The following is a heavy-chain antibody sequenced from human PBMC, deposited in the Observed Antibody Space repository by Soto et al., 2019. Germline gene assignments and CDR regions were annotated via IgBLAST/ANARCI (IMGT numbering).Heavy chain of an antibody. J-gene: IGHJ4*01. D-gene: IGHD3-3*01. CDR2: IIPIFDTV. CDR1: GGTFSSYA. V-gene: IGHV1-69*13. Sequence: SVKVSCKASGGTFSSYAISWVRQAPGQGLEWMGGIIPIFDTVNYAQRFQGRVTITADESTSTAYMELSSLRSEDTAVYYCARGLVDYDFWSGYFDFWGQ. CDR3: ARGLVDYDFWSGYFDF.